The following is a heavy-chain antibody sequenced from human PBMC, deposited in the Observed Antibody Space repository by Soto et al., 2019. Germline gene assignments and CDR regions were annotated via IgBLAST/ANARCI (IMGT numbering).Heavy chain of an antibody. V-gene: IGHV3-23*01. Sequence: DVQLLESGGGLVQPEGSLRLSCAASGFTFSSYAMGWVRQGPGKGLEWVAVVSIGGSTHYGDSVRGRFTISRDNSKNTLSLQMNSLTAEDTAVYFCAKRRGAGGHFDYWGQGALVTVSS. D-gene: IGHD2-15*01. J-gene: IGHJ4*02. CDR3: AKRRGAGGHFDY. CDR1: GFTFSSYA. CDR2: VSIGGST.